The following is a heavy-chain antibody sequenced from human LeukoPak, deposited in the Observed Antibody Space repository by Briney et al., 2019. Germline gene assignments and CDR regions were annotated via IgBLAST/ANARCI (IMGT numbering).Heavy chain of an antibody. D-gene: IGHD3-22*01. J-gene: IGHJ4*02. CDR1: GFTFSSYG. V-gene: IGHV3-33*01. Sequence: PGGSLRLSCAASGFTFSSYGMHWVRQAPGKGLEWVALIWFDGSNKYYADSVKGRFTISRDNSKNTLYLQMNSLRAEDTAVYYCARDRYESNEHVDYWGQGTLVTVSS. CDR2: IWFDGSNK. CDR3: ARDRYESNEHVDY.